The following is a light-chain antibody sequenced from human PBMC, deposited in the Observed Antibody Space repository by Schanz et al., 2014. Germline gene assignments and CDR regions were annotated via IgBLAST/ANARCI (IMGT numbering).Light chain of an antibody. J-gene: IGLJ2*01. CDR1: SSDVGSYNL. V-gene: IGLV2-23*03. CDR3: SAYVQGRNFVA. CDR2: EGS. Sequence: QSALTQPASVSGSPGQSITISCTGTSSDVGSYNLVSWYQHHPGKAPKLMIYEGSKRPSGVSNRFSGSGSGNTASLTISGLQAEDEADYYCSAYVQGRNFVAFGGGTKVTVL.